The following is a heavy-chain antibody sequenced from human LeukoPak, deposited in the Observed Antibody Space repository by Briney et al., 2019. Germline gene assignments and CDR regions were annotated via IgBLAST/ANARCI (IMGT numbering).Heavy chain of an antibody. CDR1: GYSISSGYY. CDR2: IYHSGLI. J-gene: IGHJ4*02. D-gene: IGHD2-15*01. Sequence: MPSETLSLTCTVSGYSISSGYYWGWIRQPPGKGLEWIANIYHSGLIYYNPSLKSRITISIDTSKNQFSLKLSSVTAADTAVYYCAKVLVAATHYLDYWGQGTLVTVSS. V-gene: IGHV4-38-2*02. CDR3: AKVLVAATHYLDY.